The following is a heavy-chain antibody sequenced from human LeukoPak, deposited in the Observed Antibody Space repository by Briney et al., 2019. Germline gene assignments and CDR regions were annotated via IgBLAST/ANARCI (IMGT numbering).Heavy chain of an antibody. Sequence: SETLSLTCTVSGGSISSYYWSWIRQPPGKGLEWIGYIYYSGGTNYNPSLKSRVTISVDTSKNQFSLKLSSVTAADTAVYYCARDVYDFWSGYYYYYGMDVWGQGTTVTVSS. CDR2: IYYSGGT. V-gene: IGHV4-59*12. J-gene: IGHJ6*02. CDR1: GGSISSYY. D-gene: IGHD3-3*01. CDR3: ARDVYDFWSGYYYYYGMDV.